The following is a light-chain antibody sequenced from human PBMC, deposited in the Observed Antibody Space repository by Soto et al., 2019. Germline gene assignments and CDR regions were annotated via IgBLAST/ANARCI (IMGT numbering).Light chain of an antibody. J-gene: IGKJ3*01. CDR3: EQTHFY. CDR1: QNIHPW. CDR2: NAS. V-gene: IGKV1-5*01. Sequence: DIQLTQSPSTVSASVGDRVTITLRARQNIHPWLAWFQLKPGQAPKLLVYNASSMVSGVPSSFAASGSETEFTLTIDTLEPADFATYYCEQTHFYFGRGTKVDIK.